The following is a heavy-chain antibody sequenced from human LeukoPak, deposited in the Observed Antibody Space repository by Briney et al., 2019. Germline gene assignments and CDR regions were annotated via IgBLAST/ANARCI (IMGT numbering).Heavy chain of an antibody. V-gene: IGHV3-23*01. CDR2: ISNSGGRT. Sequence: GGSLRLSCAASGFTFSSYAMSWVRQAPGKGLEWVSSISNSGGRTFYTDSVKGRFTISRDNSKITLYLQMNSLRAEDTAVYYCAKDEVGIVVVTQYYYYYGMDVWGQGTTVTVSS. J-gene: IGHJ6*02. D-gene: IGHD3-22*01. CDR1: GFTFSSYA. CDR3: AKDEVGIVVVTQYYYYYGMDV.